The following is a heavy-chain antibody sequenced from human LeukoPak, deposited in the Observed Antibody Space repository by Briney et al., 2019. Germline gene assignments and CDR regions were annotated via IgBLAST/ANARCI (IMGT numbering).Heavy chain of an antibody. V-gene: IGHV4-4*02. CDR1: GGSISSSNW. CDR2: IYHSGST. J-gene: IGHJ4*02. D-gene: IGHD3-10*01. CDR3: ARDYYGSGSYYPDVDY. Sequence: PSGTLSLTCAVSGGSISSSNWWSGGRQPPGKGLGWIGEIYHSGSTNYNPSLKRRVTISVDKSKNQFSLKLSSVTAADTAVYYCARDYYGSGSYYPDVDYWGQGTLVTVSS.